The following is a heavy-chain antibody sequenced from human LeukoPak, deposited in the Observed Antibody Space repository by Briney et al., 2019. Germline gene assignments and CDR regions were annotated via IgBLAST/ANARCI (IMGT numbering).Heavy chain of an antibody. D-gene: IGHD3-9*01. CDR2: ISGSGGST. V-gene: IGHV3-23*01. J-gene: IGHJ4*02. CDR1: GFTFSSYS. CDR3: AKCDILTDDHCPHLDC. Sequence: GGSLRLSCAASGFTFSSYSMSWVRQAPGKGLEWVAAISGSGGSTYYADSGEGRFTISRDNSKNTLYLQMNSPRTEDTAIYYCAKCDILTDDHCPHLDCWGQGSLVTVSS.